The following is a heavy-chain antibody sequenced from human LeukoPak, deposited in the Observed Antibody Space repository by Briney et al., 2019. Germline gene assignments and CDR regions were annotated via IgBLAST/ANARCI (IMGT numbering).Heavy chain of an antibody. Sequence: GRSLRLSCAASGFTFSSYGMHWVRQAPGKGLEWVAVISYDGSNKYYADSVKGRFTISRGNSKNTLYLQMNSLRAEDTAVYYCGSGFYFDYWGQGTLVTVSS. CDR2: ISYDGSNK. J-gene: IGHJ4*02. D-gene: IGHD5-12*01. CDR1: GFTFSSYG. V-gene: IGHV3-30*03. CDR3: GSGFYFDY.